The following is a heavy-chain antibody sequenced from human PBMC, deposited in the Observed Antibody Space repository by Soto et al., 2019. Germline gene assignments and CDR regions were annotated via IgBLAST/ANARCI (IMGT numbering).Heavy chain of an antibody. V-gene: IGHV4-39*01. J-gene: IGHJ4*02. CDR1: GGSITNSSYY. D-gene: IGHD3-10*01. CDR2: IFYSGTT. CDR3: ARHPFITRHCYYEH. Sequence: PSETLSLTCIVSGGSITNSSYYWGWFRQPPGKGLEWIGSIFYSGTTYYNPSLKSRVTISVDTSKSQFSLKLYSVTAADTALYYCARHPFITRHCYYEHWGQGTLVTVSS.